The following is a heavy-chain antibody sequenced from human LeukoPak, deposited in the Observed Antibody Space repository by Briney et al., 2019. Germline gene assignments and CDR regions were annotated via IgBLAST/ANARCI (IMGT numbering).Heavy chain of an antibody. J-gene: IGHJ4*02. CDR1: GFTSSSYA. Sequence: GGSLRLSCAASGFTSSSYAMHWVRQAPGKGLEYVSAISSNGGSTYYANSVKGRFTISRDNSKNTLYLQMGSLRAEDMAVYYCARGPLGGPFDYWGQGTLVTVSS. V-gene: IGHV3-64*01. CDR2: ISSNGGST. CDR3: ARGPLGGPFDY. D-gene: IGHD1-26*01.